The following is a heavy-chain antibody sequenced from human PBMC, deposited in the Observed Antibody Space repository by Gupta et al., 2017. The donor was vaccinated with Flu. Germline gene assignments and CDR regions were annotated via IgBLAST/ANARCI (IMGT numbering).Heavy chain of an antibody. V-gene: IGHV3-23*01. D-gene: IGHD2-21*02. Sequence: VQLLESGGGLVQPGGSLRLSCAASGFPFSSYAMSWVRQAQGKGLEWVSAIRGSGGSTYYADSVKGRFTISRDNSKNTLYLQMNSLRAEDTAVYDGAESPIDCGGDCYQIREVDDGGKGTMVTVSS. CDR1: GFPFSSYA. CDR2: IRGSGGST. CDR3: AESPIDCGGDCYQIREVDD. J-gene: IGHJ4*02.